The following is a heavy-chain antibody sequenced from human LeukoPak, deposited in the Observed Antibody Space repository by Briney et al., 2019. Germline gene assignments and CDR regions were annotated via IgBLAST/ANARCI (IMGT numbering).Heavy chain of an antibody. V-gene: IGHV3-23*01. CDR3: AKDRAYYGAWSYYFDY. D-gene: IGHD4-17*01. CDR2: ISGSGGST. CDR1: GFTFNNYA. Sequence: GGSLRLSCTASGFTFNNYAMSWVRQAPGKGLERVSAISGSGGSTYYADSVKGRFTISRDNSKNTLYLQMNSLRAEDTAVYYCAKDRAYYGAWSYYFDYWGQGTLVTVSS. J-gene: IGHJ4*02.